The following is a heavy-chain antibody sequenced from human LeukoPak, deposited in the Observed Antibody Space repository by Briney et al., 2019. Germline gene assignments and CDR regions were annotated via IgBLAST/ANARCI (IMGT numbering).Heavy chain of an antibody. V-gene: IGHV1-69*13. J-gene: IGHJ6*03. CDR1: GGTFSSYA. CDR3: ARDRYDFWSGYNPLGLNYYMDV. D-gene: IGHD3-3*01. CDR2: IIPIFGTA. Sequence: SVKVSCKASGGTFSSYAISWVRQAPGQGLEWMGGIIPIFGTANYAQKFQGRVTITADESTSTAYMELSSLRSEDTAVYYCARDRYDFWSGYNPLGLNYYMDVWGKGTTVTVSS.